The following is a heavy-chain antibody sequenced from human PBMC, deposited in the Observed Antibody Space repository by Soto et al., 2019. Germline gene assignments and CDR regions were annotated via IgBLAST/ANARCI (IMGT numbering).Heavy chain of an antibody. CDR1: GFTFSSYG. CDR3: AKDKGGDYDDYVWGLDY. J-gene: IGHJ4*02. CDR2: ISYDGSNK. Sequence: QVQLVESGGGVVQPGRSLRLSCAASGFTFSSYGMHWVRQAPGKGLEWVAVISYDGSNKYYADSVKGRFTISRDNSKNTLYLQMNSLRAEDTAVYYCAKDKGGDYDDYVWGLDYWGQGNLVTVSS. V-gene: IGHV3-30*18. D-gene: IGHD3-16*01.